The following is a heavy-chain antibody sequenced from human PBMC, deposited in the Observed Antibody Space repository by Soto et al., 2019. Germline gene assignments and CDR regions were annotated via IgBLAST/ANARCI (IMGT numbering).Heavy chain of an antibody. CDR3: ARATIWGSYRYFDY. CDR2: IYHSGST. D-gene: IGHD3-16*02. J-gene: IGHJ4*02. Sequence: SETLSLTCAVYGGSFSGYYWSWIRQPPGKGLEWIGYIYHSGSTNYNPSLKSRVTISVDTSKNQFSLKLSSVTAADTAVYYCARATIWGSYRYFDYWGQGTLVTVSS. CDR1: GGSFSGYY. V-gene: IGHV4-34*01.